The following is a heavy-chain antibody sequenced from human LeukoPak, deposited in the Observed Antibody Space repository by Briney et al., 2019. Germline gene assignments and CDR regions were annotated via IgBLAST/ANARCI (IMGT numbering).Heavy chain of an antibody. V-gene: IGHV4-34*01. CDR1: GGSFSGYY. D-gene: IGHD3-22*01. CDR3: ARVRYDSSGSDY. CDR2: INHSGST. J-gene: IGHJ4*02. Sequence: SETLSLTCAVYGGSFSGYYWSWIRQPPGKGLEWIGEINHSGSTNYNPALKSRVTISVDTSKNQFSLKLSSVTAADTAVYYCARVRYDSSGSDYWGQGTLVTVSS.